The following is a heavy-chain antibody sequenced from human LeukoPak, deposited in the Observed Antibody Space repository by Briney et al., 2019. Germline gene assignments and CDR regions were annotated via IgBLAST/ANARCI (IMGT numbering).Heavy chain of an antibody. Sequence: ASVKVSCKASGYTFTSYDINWVRQATGQGLEWMGWMNPNSGNAGYSQKFQDRVTMTRSTSTSTAYMELSSLRSEDTAVYYCARDDGDDADWGQGTLVTVSS. CDR1: GYTFTSYD. CDR3: ARDDGDDAD. V-gene: IGHV1-8*01. J-gene: IGHJ4*02. D-gene: IGHD4-17*01. CDR2: MNPNSGNA.